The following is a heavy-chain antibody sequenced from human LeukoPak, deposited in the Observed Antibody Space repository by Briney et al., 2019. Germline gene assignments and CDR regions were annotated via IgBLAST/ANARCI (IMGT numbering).Heavy chain of an antibody. V-gene: IGHV6-1*01. CDR2: TYYRSKWSF. J-gene: IGHJ4*02. D-gene: IGHD6-6*01. Sequence: SQTLSLTCAISGDSIFTNNVAWNWIRQSPSRGLDWLVRTYYRSKWSFDYAVSVKSRITINADTSKNQFSLQLSSVTPEDTAVYYCARGKYTSFDNWGQGTLVTVSS. CDR1: GDSIFTNNVA. CDR3: ARGKYTSFDN.